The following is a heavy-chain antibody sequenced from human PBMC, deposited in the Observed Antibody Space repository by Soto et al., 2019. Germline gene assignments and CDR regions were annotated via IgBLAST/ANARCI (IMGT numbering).Heavy chain of an antibody. CDR3: AKPGGYGKGGGPFDY. D-gene: IGHD5-12*01. CDR2: ISGSGGST. V-gene: IGHV3-23*01. J-gene: IGHJ4*02. Sequence: EVQLLESGGGLVQPGGSLRLSCAASGFTFSSYAMSWVRQAPGKGLEWVSAISGSGGSTYYADSVKGRFTISRDNSKNTLYLQMNSLRAEDTAVYYSAKPGGYGKGGGPFDYWGQGTLVTVSS. CDR1: GFTFSSYA.